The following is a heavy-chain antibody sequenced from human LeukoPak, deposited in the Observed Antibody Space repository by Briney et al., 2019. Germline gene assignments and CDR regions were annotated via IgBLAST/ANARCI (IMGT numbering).Heavy chain of an antibody. D-gene: IGHD3-10*01. Sequence: SETLSLTCTVSGGSISSSSYYWSWIRQPPGKALEWIGYIHYSRSTNYTPSLKSRVTISVDTSKNHFSLKLSSVTAADTAVYYCARLISGVGYCDYWGQGTLVTVSS. J-gene: IGHJ4*02. V-gene: IGHV4-61*03. CDR1: GGSISSSSYY. CDR3: ARLISGVGYCDY. CDR2: IHYSRST.